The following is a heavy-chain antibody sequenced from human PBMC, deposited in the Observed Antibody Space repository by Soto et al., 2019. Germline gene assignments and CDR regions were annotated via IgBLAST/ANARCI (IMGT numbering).Heavy chain of an antibody. V-gene: IGHV3-23*01. CDR3: AKDRRGEDFDY. Sequence: PGGSLRLSCAASGFTFSNYAMHWVRQAPGKGLEWVSVIGINGGTTYYADSVKGRFTISRDDSKDTLYLQMNSLRAEDTAIYYCAKDRRGEDFDYWGQGTLVTVSS. D-gene: IGHD4-17*01. CDR1: GFTFSNYA. J-gene: IGHJ4*02. CDR2: IGINGGTT.